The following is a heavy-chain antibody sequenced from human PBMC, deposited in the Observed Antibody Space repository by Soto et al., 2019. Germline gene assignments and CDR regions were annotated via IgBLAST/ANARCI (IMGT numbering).Heavy chain of an antibody. V-gene: IGHV1-8*02. CDR2: MNPNRGNT. J-gene: IGHJ4*02. CDR1: GYNFNTFD. CDR3: AEGNFRY. Sequence: ASVKVSCKASGYNFNTFDIYWVRQATGHGLEWMGWMNPNRGNTGYAQELRGRDTMTRNTSNTTAYMELTSLTSDDTGVYYCAEGNFRYWGQGTLVTVTS.